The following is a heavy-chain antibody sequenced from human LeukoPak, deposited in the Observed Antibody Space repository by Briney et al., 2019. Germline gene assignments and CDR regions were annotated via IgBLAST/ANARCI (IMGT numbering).Heavy chain of an antibody. CDR1: GFTVSSDY. CDR2: VNRDGSIT. D-gene: IGHD4-17*01. Sequence: GGSLRLSCAASGFTVSSDYMSWVRQAPGKGLEWVSRVNRDGSITSYGDSVKGRFTISRDNAKNSLYLQMNSLRAEDTAVYYCARDYGDYVWYFDLWGRGTLVTVSS. CDR3: ARDYGDYVWYFDL. J-gene: IGHJ2*01. V-gene: IGHV3-74*01.